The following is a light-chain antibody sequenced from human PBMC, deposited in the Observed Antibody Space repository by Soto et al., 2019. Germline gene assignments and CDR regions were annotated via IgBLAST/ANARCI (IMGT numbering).Light chain of an antibody. J-gene: IGKJ5*01. Sequence: EMELTRWPAIVSLYPGARATLSCRASQSISRSLAWYQQKPGQAPRLLIYGASSRATGIPDRVSGSGSGTDVTLPISRLEPEEGAVYYCQQYDSSSITFGRGTRVEIK. CDR1: QSISRS. CDR3: QQYDSSSIT. V-gene: IGKV3-20*01. CDR2: GAS.